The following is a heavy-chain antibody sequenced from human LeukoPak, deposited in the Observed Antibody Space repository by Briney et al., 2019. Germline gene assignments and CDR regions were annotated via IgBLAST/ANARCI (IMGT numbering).Heavy chain of an antibody. Sequence: PGGSLRLSCAASGFTFNTYTMNWVRQAPGKGLEWISYINSDTYNNTIHYADTVKGRFTISRDNAKSSLYLQMNSLRDEDTAVYYCARDRDYAFDYWGQGTLVTVSS. CDR1: GFTFNTYT. CDR3: ARDRDYAFDY. CDR2: INSDTYNNTI. V-gene: IGHV3-48*02. J-gene: IGHJ4*02. D-gene: IGHD4-17*01.